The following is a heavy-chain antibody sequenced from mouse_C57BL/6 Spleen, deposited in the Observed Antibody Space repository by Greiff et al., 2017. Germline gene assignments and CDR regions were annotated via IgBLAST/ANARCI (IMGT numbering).Heavy chain of an antibody. D-gene: IGHD1-1*01. Sequence: EVKLMESGPGLVKPSQSLSLTCSVTGYSITSGYYWNWIRQFPGNKLEWMGYISYDGSNNYNPSLKNRISITRDTSKNQFFLKLNSVTTEDTATYYCARGGTTVAEGYFDVWGTGTTVTVSS. J-gene: IGHJ1*03. CDR1: GYSITSGYY. V-gene: IGHV3-6*01. CDR2: ISYDGSN. CDR3: ARGGTTVAEGYFDV.